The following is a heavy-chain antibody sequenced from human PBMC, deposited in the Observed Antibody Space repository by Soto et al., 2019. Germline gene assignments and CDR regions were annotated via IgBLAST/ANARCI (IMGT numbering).Heavy chain of an antibody. V-gene: IGHV3-23*01. D-gene: IGHD4-17*01. J-gene: IGHJ4*02. Sequence: EVQLLESGGGLVQPGGSLRLSCAASGFTFSSYAMSWVRQAPGKGLEWAAAISGSGGSTYYADPLTGRFTISRDHSKNPLHLQMNSLRAEDTAVYYCAKIPNEDYGDYAGDYWGQGPLVTFSS. CDR3: AKIPNEDYGDYAGDY. CDR2: ISGSGGST. CDR1: GFTFSSYA.